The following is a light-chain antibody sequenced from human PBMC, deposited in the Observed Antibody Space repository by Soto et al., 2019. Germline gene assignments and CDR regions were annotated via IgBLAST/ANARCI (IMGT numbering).Light chain of an antibody. CDR3: QQYNDWPRT. J-gene: IGKJ1*01. CDR2: GAS. CDR1: QSVGST. V-gene: IGKV3-15*01. Sequence: EIVMTQSPATLSVSPGERATLSCRASQSVGSTLAWYQQKPGQAPRLLIYGASTRATGIPARFSGSGSGTEFTLTISSLQSEDLAVYYCQQYNDWPRTFGQGTKVEIK.